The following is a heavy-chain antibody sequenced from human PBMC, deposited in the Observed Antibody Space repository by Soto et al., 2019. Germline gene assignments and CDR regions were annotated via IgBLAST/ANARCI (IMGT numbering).Heavy chain of an antibody. D-gene: IGHD2-15*01. Sequence: QVQLVQSGAELKQPGASVKISCTSSGYMFTNYFIHWVRLAPGQGFQWIGIFNPRFGSSGTAQKFRGRVSMSIGTSPNPVYIEVSSLTLEDTGVYFCARGGSVVLGPEDKHVDHYGMDLWGQGTTVIVS. V-gene: IGHV1-46*01. CDR2: FNPRFGSS. CDR1: GYMFTNYF. CDR3: ARGGSVVLGPEDKHVDHYGMDL. J-gene: IGHJ6*02.